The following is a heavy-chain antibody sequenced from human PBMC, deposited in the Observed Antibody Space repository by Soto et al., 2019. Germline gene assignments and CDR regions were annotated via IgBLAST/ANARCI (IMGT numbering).Heavy chain of an antibody. CDR1: GCRCPSQG. CDR2: IYPADSDT. D-gene: IGHD6-13*01. CDR3: VRIPHSTTSYYDRSFGMDV. J-gene: IGHJ6*02. Sequence: VWSRGAGCRCPSQGGGWMSQQQGKGVESIGLIYPADSDTRYSPSFHGQVIISADKSIRTASLEWSSLTASDSAMYYCVRIPHSTTSYYDRSFGMDVWGQGTTVTVSS. V-gene: IGHV5-51*01.